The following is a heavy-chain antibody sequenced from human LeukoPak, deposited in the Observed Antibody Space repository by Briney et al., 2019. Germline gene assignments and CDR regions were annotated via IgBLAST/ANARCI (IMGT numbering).Heavy chain of an antibody. V-gene: IGHV4-59*01. CDR2: IYYSGST. Sequence: SETLSLTCTVSGGSISSYYWSWIRQPPGKGLEWIGYIYYSGSTNYNPSLKSRVTISVDTSKSQFSLKLSSVTAADTAVYYCAREGSEVLLWFGESHDAFDIWGQGTMVTVSS. CDR3: AREGSEVLLWFGESHDAFDI. D-gene: IGHD3-10*01. CDR1: GGSISSYY. J-gene: IGHJ3*02.